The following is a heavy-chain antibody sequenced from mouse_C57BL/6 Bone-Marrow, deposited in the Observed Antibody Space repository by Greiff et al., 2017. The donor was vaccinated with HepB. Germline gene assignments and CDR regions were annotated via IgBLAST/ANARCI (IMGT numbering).Heavy chain of an antibody. CDR1: GFTFSSYG. Sequence: EVHLVESGGDLVKPGGSLKLSCAASGFTFSSYGMSWVRQTPDKRLEWVATISSGGSYTYYPDSVKGRFPISRDNAKNTLYLQMSSLKSEDTAMYYCARHGAMDYWGQRTSVTVSS. CDR2: ISSGGSYT. V-gene: IGHV5-6*01. CDR3: ARHGAMDY. J-gene: IGHJ4*01.